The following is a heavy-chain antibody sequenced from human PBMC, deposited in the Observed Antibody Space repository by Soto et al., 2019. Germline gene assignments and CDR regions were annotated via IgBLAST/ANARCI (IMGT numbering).Heavy chain of an antibody. CDR1: GFTFDDYA. J-gene: IGHJ4*02. CDR2: ISWNSGSI. Sequence: GGSLRLSCAASGFTFDDYAMHWVRQAPGKGLEWVSGISWNSGSIGCADSVKGRFTISRDNAKNSLYLQMNSLRAEDTALYYCAKDYNGDYVPYYFDYWGQGTLVTVSS. D-gene: IGHD4-17*01. V-gene: IGHV3-9*01. CDR3: AKDYNGDYVPYYFDY.